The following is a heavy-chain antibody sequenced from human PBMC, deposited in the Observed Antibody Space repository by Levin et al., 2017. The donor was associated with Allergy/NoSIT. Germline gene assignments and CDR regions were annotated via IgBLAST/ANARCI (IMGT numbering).Heavy chain of an antibody. CDR3: GRDAEGDYSSPYYYIDV. CDR1: GFSFSRYN. V-gene: IGHV3-33*01. Sequence: GESLKISCAASGFSFSRYNIHWVRQAPGKGLEWVALVWYDGTYKYYEESVQGRFTISRDLSKNTLYLHMNSLRVEDTAVYYCGRDAEGDYSSPYYYIDVWGKGTTVTVSS. J-gene: IGHJ6*03. CDR2: VWYDGTYK. D-gene: IGHD3-16*01.